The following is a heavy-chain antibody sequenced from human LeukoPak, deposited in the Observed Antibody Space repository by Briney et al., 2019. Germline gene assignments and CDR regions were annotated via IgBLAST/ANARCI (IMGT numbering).Heavy chain of an antibody. CDR2: ISAYNGNT. Sequence: ASVKVSCKASGHTFTSYGISWVRQAPGQGLEWMGWISAYNGNTNYAQKLQGRVALTTDTSTSTAYMELRSLRSDDTAVYYCARGVCTNGICYGPYYYYGMDVWGQGTTVTVSS. V-gene: IGHV1-18*01. D-gene: IGHD2-8*01. CDR3: ARGVCTNGICYGPYYYYGMDV. CDR1: GHTFTSYG. J-gene: IGHJ6*02.